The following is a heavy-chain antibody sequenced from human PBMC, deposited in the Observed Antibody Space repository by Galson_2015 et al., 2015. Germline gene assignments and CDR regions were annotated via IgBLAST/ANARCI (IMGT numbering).Heavy chain of an antibody. J-gene: IGHJ4*02. CDR2: INHSGST. D-gene: IGHD1-20*01. CDR1: GGSFSGYY. Sequence: ETLSLTCAVYGGSFSGYYWRWIRPPPGKGLEWIGEINHSGSTNYNPSLKSRVTMSVDTSKNQFSLRPSSVTAADTAVYYCAKGITGRDFDYWGQGTLVTVSS. V-gene: IGHV4-34*01. CDR3: AKGITGRDFDY.